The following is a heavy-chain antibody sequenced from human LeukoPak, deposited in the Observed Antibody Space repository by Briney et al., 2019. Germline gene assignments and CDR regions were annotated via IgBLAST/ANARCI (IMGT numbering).Heavy chain of an antibody. D-gene: IGHD1-26*01. J-gene: IGHJ4*02. V-gene: IGHV4-34*01. CDR3: VKDRGSHVTDY. Sequence: SETLSLTCAVYGGSFSGHYWSWIRQPPGEGLEWIGEISHRGGTNYNPSLKSRVTISVDTSKNQFSLKLSSVTAADTAIYYCVKDRGSHVTDYWGQGTLVTVSS. CDR2: ISHRGGT. CDR1: GGSFSGHY.